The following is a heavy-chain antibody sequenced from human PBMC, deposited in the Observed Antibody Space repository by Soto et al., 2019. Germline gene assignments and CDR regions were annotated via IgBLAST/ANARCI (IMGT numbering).Heavy chain of an antibody. V-gene: IGHV4-59*11. CDR1: GGSISSHY. Sequence: PSETLSLTCTVSGGSISSHYWSWVRQAPGKGLEWIGHIYYRGSTSYNPSLRSRSTISVDTSNNQFSLKLNSVTTADTAMYYCARDGREASGMDVWGQGTKVTVS. CDR3: ARDGREASGMDV. D-gene: IGHD1-26*01. CDR2: IYYRGST. J-gene: IGHJ6*02.